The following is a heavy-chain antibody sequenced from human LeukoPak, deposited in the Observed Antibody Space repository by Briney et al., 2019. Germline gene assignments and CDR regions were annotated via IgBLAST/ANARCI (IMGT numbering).Heavy chain of an antibody. J-gene: IGHJ4*02. V-gene: IGHV4-34*01. CDR2: INHSGSI. CDR3: ARDSSNYALDY. CDR1: DGSFSGYY. Sequence: PSETLSLTCAVYDGSFSGYYWSWIRQPPGKGPEWIGEINHSGSINYNPSLKSRGTISVDTSKNQFSLILSSVTAADTALYYCARDSSNYALDYWGQGTLVTVSS. D-gene: IGHD4-11*01.